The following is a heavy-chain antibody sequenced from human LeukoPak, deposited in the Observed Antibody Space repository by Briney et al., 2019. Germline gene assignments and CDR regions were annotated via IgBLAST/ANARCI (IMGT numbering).Heavy chain of an antibody. CDR2: INPNSGGT. CDR3: ARDLFDYGDNSWFDP. V-gene: IGHV1-2*06. J-gene: IGHJ5*02. CDR1: GYTFAGYY. Sequence: ASVKVSCKASGYTFAGYYMHWVRQAPGQGLEWIGRINPNSGGTNYAQKFQGRVTMTRDTSISTAYMELSRLRSDDTAVYYCARDLFDYGDNSWFDPWGQGTLVTVSS. D-gene: IGHD4-17*01.